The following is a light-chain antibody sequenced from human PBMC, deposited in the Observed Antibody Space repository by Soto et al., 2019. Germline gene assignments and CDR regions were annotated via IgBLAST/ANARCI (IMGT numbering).Light chain of an antibody. J-gene: IGKJ5*01. Sequence: EIVLTQSPATLSLSPGERATLSCRASQSVSSYLAWYQQKPGQAPRLLIYDASNRATGIPARFSGSGSGTDFTLTITSLESEDSAVYYCQQRHRWPITFGQGTRLEIK. CDR3: QQRHRWPIT. V-gene: IGKV3-11*01. CDR2: DAS. CDR1: QSVSSY.